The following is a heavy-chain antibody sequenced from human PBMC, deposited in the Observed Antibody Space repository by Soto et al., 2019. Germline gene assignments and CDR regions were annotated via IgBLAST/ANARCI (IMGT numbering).Heavy chain of an antibody. CDR3: ARFLDYYDSSGYPNWFDP. Sequence: PSETLSLTCTVSGGSISSYYGSWIRQPPGKGLEWIGYIYYSGSTNYNPSLKSRVTISVDTSKNQFSLKLSSVTAADTAVYYCARFLDYYDSSGYPNWFDPWGQGTLVTVPQ. J-gene: IGHJ5*02. V-gene: IGHV4-59*01. CDR2: IYYSGST. D-gene: IGHD3-22*01. CDR1: GGSISSYY.